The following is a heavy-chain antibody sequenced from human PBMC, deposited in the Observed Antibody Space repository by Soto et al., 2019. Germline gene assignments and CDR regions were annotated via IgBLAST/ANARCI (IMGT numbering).Heavy chain of an antibody. CDR1: GYTFTGHY. CDR2: IGPKTGDT. J-gene: IGHJ4*02. CDR3: GRGRSGEIVVFY. D-gene: IGHD2-15*01. V-gene: IGHV1-2*02. Sequence: QVQLVQSGPEVKKSGASVKVSCKASGYTFTGHYIHWVRQAPGQGPAWMGEIGPKTGDTKYTQKFQGRLTLTRDTSISTVYTELNNLSPDDTAVYYCGRGRSGEIVVFYWGQGPLVTVYS.